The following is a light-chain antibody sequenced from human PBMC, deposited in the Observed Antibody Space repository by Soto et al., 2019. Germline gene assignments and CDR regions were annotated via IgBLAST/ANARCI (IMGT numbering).Light chain of an antibody. J-gene: IGKJ1*01. Sequence: EIVMTQSPATLSVSPGERATLSCRASQNVSANLAWYQQKPGQAPRLLIYGASTRATGIPARFSGSGSGTEFTLTISSLQSEDFAVYYCQQYNNWPPAFGQGPKVEIK. CDR1: QNVSAN. V-gene: IGKV3-15*01. CDR2: GAS. CDR3: QQYNNWPPA.